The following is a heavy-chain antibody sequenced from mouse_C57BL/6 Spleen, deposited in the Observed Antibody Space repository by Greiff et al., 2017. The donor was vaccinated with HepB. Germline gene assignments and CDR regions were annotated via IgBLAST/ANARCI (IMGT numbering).Heavy chain of an antibody. V-gene: IGHV1-18*01. CDR1: GYTFTDYN. CDR3: ARGGYGGGGYAMDY. Sequence: EVQLQQSGPELVKPGASVKIPCKASGYTFTDYNMDWVKQSHGKSLEWIGDINPNNGGTIYNQKFKGKATLTVDKSSSTAYMELRSLTSEDTAVYYWARGGYGGGGYAMDYWGQGTSVTVSS. D-gene: IGHD2-2*01. J-gene: IGHJ4*01. CDR2: INPNNGGT.